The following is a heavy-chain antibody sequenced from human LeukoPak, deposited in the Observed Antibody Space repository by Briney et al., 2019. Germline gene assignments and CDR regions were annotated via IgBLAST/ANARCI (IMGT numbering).Heavy chain of an antibody. V-gene: IGHV5-51*01. CDR1: GYSFTSYW. CDR3: ARYTGSYFYFDY. CDR2: IHPGDSDT. J-gene: IGHJ4*02. D-gene: IGHD1-26*01. Sequence: GESLKISCKGYGYSFTSYWIGWVRQMLGKGLEWMGIIHPGDSDTRYSPSFQGQVTISADKSISTASLQWSSLKASDTAMYYCARYTGSYFYFDYWGQGTLVTVSS.